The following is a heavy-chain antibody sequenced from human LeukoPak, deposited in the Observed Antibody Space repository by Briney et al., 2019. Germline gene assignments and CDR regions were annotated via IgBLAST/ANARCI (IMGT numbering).Heavy chain of an antibody. D-gene: IGHD4-23*01. Sequence: SEALSLTCTVSGGSISSYYWSWIRQPAGKGLEWIGRIYTSGSTNYNPSLKSRVTMSVDTSKNQFSLKLSSVTAADTAVYYCARVAPGDYGGNSLLLFDYWGQGTLVTVSS. V-gene: IGHV4-4*07. CDR1: GGSISSYY. CDR2: IYTSGST. CDR3: ARVAPGDYGGNSLLLFDY. J-gene: IGHJ4*02.